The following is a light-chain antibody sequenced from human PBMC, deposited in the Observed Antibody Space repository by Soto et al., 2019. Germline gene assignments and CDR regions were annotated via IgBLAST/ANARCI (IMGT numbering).Light chain of an antibody. CDR2: CAS. V-gene: IGKV3-20*01. Sequence: EIVLTQSPGTLSLSPGERATLSCRASQSVSRSYLAWYQKRPGQAPMLLIYCASSRATGIPDRLSGRGSGTDFTLTISRLEPEDFAVYYCQQYGSSLTWTFGQGTKVE. J-gene: IGKJ1*01. CDR3: QQYGSSLTWT. CDR1: QSVSRSY.